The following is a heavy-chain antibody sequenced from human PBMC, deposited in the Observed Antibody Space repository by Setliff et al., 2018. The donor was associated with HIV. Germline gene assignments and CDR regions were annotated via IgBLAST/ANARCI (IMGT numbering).Heavy chain of an antibody. D-gene: IGHD2-8*01. CDR1: GYSFTNYG. Sequence: GASVKVSCKASGYSFTNYGISWVRQAPGQGLEWMGWISSYNDNTNYALNLQGRVTMTRNTSISTAYMDLSSLRSEDTAVYYCARGKVLRGNILYYWGQGTLVTVSS. CDR2: ISSYNDNT. CDR3: ARGKVLRGNILYY. V-gene: IGHV1-18*01. J-gene: IGHJ4*02.